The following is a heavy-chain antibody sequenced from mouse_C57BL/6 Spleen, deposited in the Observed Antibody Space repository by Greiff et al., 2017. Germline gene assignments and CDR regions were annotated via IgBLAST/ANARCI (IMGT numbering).Heavy chain of an antibody. CDR1: GYTFTSYW. V-gene: IGHV1-55*01. CDR3: ARDLGEAWFAY. Sequence: QVQLQQPGAELVKPGASVKMSCKSSGYTFTSYWITWVKQRPGQGLEWIGDIYPGSGSTNYNEKFKSKATLTVDTSSSTAYMQLSSLTSEDAAVYYCARDLGEAWFAYWGQGTLVTVSA. CDR2: IYPGSGST. D-gene: IGHD3-3*01. J-gene: IGHJ3*01.